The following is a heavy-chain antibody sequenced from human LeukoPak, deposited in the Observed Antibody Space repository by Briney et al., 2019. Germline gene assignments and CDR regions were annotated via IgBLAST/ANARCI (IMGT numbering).Heavy chain of an antibody. V-gene: IGHV3-23*01. CDR3: AKDIAVAGTTIFDY. Sequence: GGSLRLSCAASGFTFSSYAMSWVRQAPGKGLEWVSAISGSGGSTYYADSVKGRFTISKDNSKNTLYLQMNSLRAEDTAVYYCAKDIAVAGTTIFDYWGQGTLVTVSS. CDR1: GFTFSSYA. J-gene: IGHJ4*02. D-gene: IGHD6-19*01. CDR2: ISGSGGST.